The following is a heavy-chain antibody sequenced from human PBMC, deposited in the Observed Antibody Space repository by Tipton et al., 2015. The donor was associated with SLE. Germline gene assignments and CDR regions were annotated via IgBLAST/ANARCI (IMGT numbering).Heavy chain of an antibody. J-gene: IGHJ3*02. CDR2: IKQDGSEK. V-gene: IGHV3-7*01. CDR3: AKRNWAIDAFDI. Sequence: SLRLSCAASGFTFSSYGMHWVRQAPGKGLEWVANIKQDGSEKYYVDSVKGRFTISRDNAKNSLYLQMNSLRAEDTAVYYCAKRNWAIDAFDIWGQGTMVTVSS. CDR1: GFTFSSYG. D-gene: IGHD7-27*01.